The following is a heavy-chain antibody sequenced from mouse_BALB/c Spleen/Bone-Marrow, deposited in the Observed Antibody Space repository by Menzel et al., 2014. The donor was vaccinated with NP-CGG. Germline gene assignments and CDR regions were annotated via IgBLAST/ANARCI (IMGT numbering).Heavy chain of an antibody. CDR2: IWGGGST. CDR3: AKHRLTYYAMDY. Sequence: QVQLQQSGPGLVAPSQSLSITCTVSGFSLTDYGVSWIRQPPGKGLEWLGVIWGGGSTYYNSALKSSLSISKDNSNNKVFIKMNSLQTDDTVMYYCAKHRLTYYAMDYWGQGTSVTVSS. CDR1: GFSLTDYG. D-gene: IGHD1-3*01. J-gene: IGHJ4*01. V-gene: IGHV2-6-5*01.